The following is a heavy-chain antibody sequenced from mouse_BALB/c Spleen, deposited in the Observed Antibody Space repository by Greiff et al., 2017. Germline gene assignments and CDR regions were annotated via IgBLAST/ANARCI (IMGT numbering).Heavy chain of an antibody. CDR1: GFSLTSYG. J-gene: IGHJ4*01. CDR2: IWAGGST. CDR3: ARPMITTSAMDY. Sequence: VKLVESGPGLVAPSQSLSITCTVSGFSLTSYGVHWVRQPPGKGLEWLGVIWAGGSTNYNSALMSRLSISKDNSKSQVFLKMNSLQTDDTAMYYCARPMITTSAMDYWGQGTSVTVSS. D-gene: IGHD2-4*01. V-gene: IGHV2-9*02.